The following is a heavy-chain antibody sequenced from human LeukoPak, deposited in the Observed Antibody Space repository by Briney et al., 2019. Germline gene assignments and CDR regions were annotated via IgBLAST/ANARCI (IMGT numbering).Heavy chain of an antibody. J-gene: IGHJ4*02. V-gene: IGHV4-59*02. Sequence: PSETLSLTCTVSGGSVSNYYWSWIRQSPGKGLEWIGYIYYTETSYNPSLKSRVTISADTSKNQFSLKLSSVTAADTAVYYCARKNVGYRSGQLDYWGQGTLVTVSS. CDR1: GGSVSNYY. D-gene: IGHD6-19*01. CDR2: IYYTET. CDR3: ARKNVGYRSGQLDY.